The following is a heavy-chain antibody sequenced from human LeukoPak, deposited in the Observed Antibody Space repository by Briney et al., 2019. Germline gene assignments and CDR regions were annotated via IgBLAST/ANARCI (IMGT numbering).Heavy chain of an antibody. CDR3: ARETTVGDRTSDAFDI. Sequence: GGSLRLSCAASGFTFSSYSMNWVRQAPGKRLEWVSYISSSSSTIYYADSVKGRFTISRDNAKNSLYLQMNSLRAEDTAVYYCARETTVGDRTSDAFDIWGQGTMVTVSS. CDR2: ISSSSSTI. D-gene: IGHD4-23*01. CDR1: GFTFSSYS. V-gene: IGHV3-48*04. J-gene: IGHJ3*02.